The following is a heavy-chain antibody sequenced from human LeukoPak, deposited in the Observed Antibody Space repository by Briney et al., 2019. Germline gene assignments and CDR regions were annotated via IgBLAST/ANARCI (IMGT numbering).Heavy chain of an antibody. D-gene: IGHD3-16*01. V-gene: IGHV4-38-2*01. CDR2: IYHSGST. CDR3: ARVGMITFGGVADYFDY. J-gene: IGHJ4*02. CDR1: GYSISSGYN. Sequence: SETLSLTCAVSGYSISSGYNWGWIRQPPGKGLEWIGSIYHSGSTYYNPSLKSRVTISVDTSKNQFSLKLSSVTAADTAVYYCARVGMITFGGVADYFDYWGQGTLVTVSS.